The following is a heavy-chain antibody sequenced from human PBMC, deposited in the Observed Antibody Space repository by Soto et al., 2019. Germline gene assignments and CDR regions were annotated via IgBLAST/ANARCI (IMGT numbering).Heavy chain of an antibody. CDR3: ARRKNGGSGSYSNWFDP. D-gene: IGHD3-10*01. Sequence: EVQLVESGGGLVKPGGSLRLSCAASGFTFSSYSMNWVRQAPGKGLEWVSSISSSSSYIYYADSVKGRFTISRDNAKNSLYLQMNSLRAEDTAVYYCARRKNGGSGSYSNWFDPWGQGTLVTVSS. CDR2: ISSSSSYI. V-gene: IGHV3-21*01. J-gene: IGHJ5*02. CDR1: GFTFSSYS.